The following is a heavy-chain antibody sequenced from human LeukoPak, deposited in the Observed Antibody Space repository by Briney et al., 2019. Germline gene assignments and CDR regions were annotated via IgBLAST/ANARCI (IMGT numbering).Heavy chain of an antibody. Sequence: GGSLRLSCAASGFTVSSNYMSWVRQAPGRGLEWVSVIYSGGSTYYADSVKGRFTISRDNSKNTLYLQMNSLRAEDTAVYYCAKLPLAYYYDSSGYKTPDDTNFDYWGQGTLVTVSS. J-gene: IGHJ4*02. CDR2: IYSGGST. CDR1: GFTVSSNY. D-gene: IGHD3-22*01. CDR3: AKLPLAYYYDSSGYKTPDDTNFDY. V-gene: IGHV3-66*04.